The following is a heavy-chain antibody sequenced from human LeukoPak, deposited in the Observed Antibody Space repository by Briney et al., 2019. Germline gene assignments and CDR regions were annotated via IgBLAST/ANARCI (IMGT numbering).Heavy chain of an antibody. CDR2: IYYSGST. J-gene: IGHJ5*02. Sequence: PSETLSLTCTVSGGSISSYYWSWLRQPPGKGLEWIGYIYYSGSTNYNPSLKSRVTISVDTSKNQFSLKLSSVTAADTAVYYCARHLAGTTENWFDPWGQGTLVTVSS. V-gene: IGHV4-59*08. CDR3: ARHLAGTTENWFDP. CDR1: GGSISSYY. D-gene: IGHD1-1*01.